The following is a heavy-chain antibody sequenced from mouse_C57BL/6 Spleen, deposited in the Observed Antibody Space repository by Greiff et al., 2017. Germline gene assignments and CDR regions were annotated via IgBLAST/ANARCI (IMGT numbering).Heavy chain of an antibody. CDR2: INPGSGGT. CDR1: GYAFTNYL. D-gene: IGHD2-4*01. J-gene: IGHJ4*01. CDR3: ARGGDYDDYAMDY. V-gene: IGHV1-54*01. Sequence: VQGVESGAELVRPGTSVKVSCKASGYAFTNYLIEWVKQRPGQGLEWIGVINPGSGGTNYNEKFKGKATLTADKSSSTAYMQLSSLTSEDSAVYFCARGGDYDDYAMDYWGQGTSVTVSS.